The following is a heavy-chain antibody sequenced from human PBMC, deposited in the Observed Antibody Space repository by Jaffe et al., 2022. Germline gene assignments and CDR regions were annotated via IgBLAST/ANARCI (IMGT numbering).Heavy chain of an antibody. D-gene: IGHD5-12*01. CDR1: GFTFSSYA. J-gene: IGHJ4*02. CDR2: ISGSGGST. Sequence: EVQLLESGGGLVQPGGSLRLSCAASGFTFSSYAMSWVRQAPGKGLEWVSAISGSGGSTYYADSVKGRFTISRDNSKNTLYLQMNSLRAEDTAVYYCAKDLIPREEYSGYDPLLGGSDYWGQGTLVTVSS. CDR3: AKDLIPREEYSGYDPLLGGSDY. V-gene: IGHV3-23*01.